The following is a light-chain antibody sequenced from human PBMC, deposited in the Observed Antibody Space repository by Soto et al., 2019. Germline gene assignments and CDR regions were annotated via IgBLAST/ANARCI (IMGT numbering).Light chain of an antibody. Sequence: EIVLTHSPGTLSLSPGERTTLSCRASQSVNNAYLAWYQQKPSQAPRLLIYDASKRATGIPDRFSGSGSGTDFTLTISRLEPEDFAVYYCQQYGTSVLTFGGGTKVEIK. V-gene: IGKV3-20*01. J-gene: IGKJ4*01. CDR2: DAS. CDR1: QSVNNAY. CDR3: QQYGTSVLT.